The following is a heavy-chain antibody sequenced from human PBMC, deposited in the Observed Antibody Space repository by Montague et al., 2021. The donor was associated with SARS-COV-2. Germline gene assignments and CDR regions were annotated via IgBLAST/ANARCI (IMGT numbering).Heavy chain of an antibody. CDR1: GSTFSSYA. J-gene: IGHJ4*02. D-gene: IGHD3-10*01. Sequence: SLRLSCAASGSTFSSYAMSWVRQAPGKGLEWVSVIYSGGSSTYYADSVKGRFTISRDHSKNTLYLQMNSLRAEDTAVYYCAKVSYFGSGTYYFDYWGQGTLVTVSS. CDR3: AKVSYFGSGTYYFDY. CDR2: IYSGGSST. V-gene: IGHV3-23*03.